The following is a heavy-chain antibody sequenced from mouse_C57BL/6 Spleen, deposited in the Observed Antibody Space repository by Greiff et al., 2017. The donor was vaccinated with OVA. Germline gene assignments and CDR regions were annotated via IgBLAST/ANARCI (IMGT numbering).Heavy chain of an antibody. J-gene: IGHJ3*01. CDR2: IYPGSGST. CDR1: GYTFTSYW. V-gene: IGHV1-55*01. CDR3: AREDYDGSSQFAY. Sequence: QVQLQQPGAELVKPGASVKMSCKASGYTFTSYWITWVKQRPGQGLEWIGDIYPGSGSTNYNEKFKSKATLTVDTSSSTAYMQLSSLTSEDSAVYYGAREDYDGSSQFAYWGQGTLVTVSA. D-gene: IGHD1-1*01.